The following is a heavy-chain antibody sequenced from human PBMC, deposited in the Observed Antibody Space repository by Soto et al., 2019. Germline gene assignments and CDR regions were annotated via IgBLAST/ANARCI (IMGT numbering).Heavy chain of an antibody. CDR3: ARVTRPRIVVVPAASSGGDAFDI. V-gene: IGHV3-21*01. CDR1: GFTFSSYS. J-gene: IGHJ3*02. CDR2: ISSSSSYI. Sequence: GGSLRLSCAASGFTFSSYSMNWVRQAPGKGLEWVSSISSSSSYIYYADSVKGRFTISRDNAKNSLYLQMNSLRAEDTAVYYCARVTRPRIVVVPAASSGGDAFDIWGQGTMVTVSS. D-gene: IGHD2-2*01.